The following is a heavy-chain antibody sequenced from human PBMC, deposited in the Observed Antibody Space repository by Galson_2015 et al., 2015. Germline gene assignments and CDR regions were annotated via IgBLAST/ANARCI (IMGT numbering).Heavy chain of an antibody. Sequence: SLRLSCAASGFTLSTYAMTWVRQAPGRGLEWVSSISSSGGTTYYADSVKGRFTISRDNSKKTLFLQMNSLRAEDTAVYYCAKRLTPYGCFGYYLDYWGRGTLVTVSS. CDR1: GFTLSTYA. V-gene: IGHV3-23*01. CDR2: ISSSGGTT. CDR3: AKRLTPYGCFGYYLDY. D-gene: IGHD3-10*01. J-gene: IGHJ4*02.